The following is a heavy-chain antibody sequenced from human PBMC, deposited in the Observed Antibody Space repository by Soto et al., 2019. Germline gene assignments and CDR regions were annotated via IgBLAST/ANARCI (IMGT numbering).Heavy chain of an antibody. J-gene: IGHJ6*02. CDR3: ARQTASYCSGGSRYSRHQYYYYYGMDV. V-gene: IGHV5-10-1*01. CDR2: IDPSDSYT. CDR1: GYSFTSYW. Sequence: GESLKISCKGSGYSFTSYWISWVRQMPGKGLEWMGRIDPSDSYTNYSPSFQGHVTISADKSISTAYLQWSSLKASDTAMYYCARQTASYCSGGSRYSRHQYYYYYGMDVWGQGTTVTVSS. D-gene: IGHD2-15*01.